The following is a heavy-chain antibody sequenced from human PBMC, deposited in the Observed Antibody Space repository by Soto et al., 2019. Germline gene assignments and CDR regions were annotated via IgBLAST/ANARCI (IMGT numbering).Heavy chain of an antibody. D-gene: IGHD3-3*01. CDR2: INHSGST. CDR1: GGSFSGYY. J-gene: IGHJ6*02. V-gene: IGHV4-34*01. Sequence: SETLSLTCAVYGGSFSGYYWSWIRQPPGKGLEWIGEINHSGSTNYNPSLKSRVTISVDTSKNQFSLKLSSVTAADTAVYYCARVRTFWSGYYIDYYYYGMDVWGQGTTVTVSS. CDR3: ARVRTFWSGYYIDYYYYGMDV.